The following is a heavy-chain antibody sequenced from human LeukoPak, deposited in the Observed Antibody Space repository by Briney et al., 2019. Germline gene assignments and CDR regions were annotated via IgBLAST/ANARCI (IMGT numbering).Heavy chain of an antibody. D-gene: IGHD2-2*02. CDR2: ISVNKGNT. CDR3: ARDSCGTSSCYTATTSFDC. Sequence: ASVKVSCKASGYISTNYGITWVRQAPGQGLEWMGWISVNKGNTIYAQNLQGRVNMTKDTSTNTAYMELKSLTSDDTAVYYCARDSCGTSSCYTATTSFDCWGQGTLVTVSS. J-gene: IGHJ4*02. CDR1: GYISTNYG. V-gene: IGHV1-18*01.